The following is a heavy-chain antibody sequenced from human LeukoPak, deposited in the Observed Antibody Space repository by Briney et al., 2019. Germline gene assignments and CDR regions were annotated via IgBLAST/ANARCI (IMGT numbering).Heavy chain of an antibody. Sequence: GASVKVSCKASGGTFSSYAISWVRQAPGQGLEWMGGLLPLFGTANYAQKFQGRVTITTDESTSTAYMELSSLRSEDTAVYYCARSLLGIDYWGQGTLVTVSS. V-gene: IGHV1-69*05. CDR3: ARSLLGIDY. CDR2: LLPLFGTA. D-gene: IGHD3-16*01. J-gene: IGHJ4*02. CDR1: GGTFSSYA.